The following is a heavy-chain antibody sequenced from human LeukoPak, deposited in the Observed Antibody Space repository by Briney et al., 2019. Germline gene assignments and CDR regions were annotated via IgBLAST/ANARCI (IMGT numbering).Heavy chain of an antibody. J-gene: IGHJ3*02. CDR2: IYTSGST. CDR1: GGSISSGSYY. D-gene: IGHD6-13*01. V-gene: IGHV4-61*02. CDR3: ARHSVPPWGTVSAAGTGAVRDAFDI. Sequence: PSETLSLTCTVSGGSISSGSYYWSWIRQPAGKGLEWIGRIYTSGSTNYNPSLKSRVTISVDTSKNQFSLKLSSVTAADTAVYYCARHSVPPWGTVSAAGTGAVRDAFDIWGQGTMVTVSS.